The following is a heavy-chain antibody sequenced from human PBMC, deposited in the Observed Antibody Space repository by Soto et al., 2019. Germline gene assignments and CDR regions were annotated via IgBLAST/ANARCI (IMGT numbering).Heavy chain of an antibody. CDR3: TRDTFGARDY. V-gene: IGHV3-74*01. CDR1: GFTFSGDW. J-gene: IGHJ4*02. D-gene: IGHD3-10*01. Sequence: EVQLVESGGGLVQPGGSLRLSCTDSGFTFSGDWMHWVRQAPGKGLVWVSRIDPYETGISYADSVKGRFTISRDNAKSTLYLQMKSLRVEDTAVYYCTRDTFGARDYWGQGTLVTVFS. CDR2: IDPYETGI.